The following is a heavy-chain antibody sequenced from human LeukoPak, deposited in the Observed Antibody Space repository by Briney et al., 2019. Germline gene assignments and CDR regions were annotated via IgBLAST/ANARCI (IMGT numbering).Heavy chain of an antibody. J-gene: IGHJ6*02. CDR1: GFTFSSYA. D-gene: IGHD6-13*01. CDR2: ISYDGSNK. CDR3: ARDVAAAEAYYGIDV. Sequence: GGSLRLSCAASGFTFSSYAMHWVRQAPGKGLEWVAVISYDGSNKYYADSVKGRFTISRDNSKNTLYLQMNSLRAEDTAVYYCARDVAAAEAYYGIDVWGQGTTVTVSS. V-gene: IGHV3-30*04.